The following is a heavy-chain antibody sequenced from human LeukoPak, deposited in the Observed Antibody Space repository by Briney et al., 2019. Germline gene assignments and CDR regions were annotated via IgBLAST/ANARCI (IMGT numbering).Heavy chain of an antibody. CDR2: ISAYNGNT. CDR1: GYTFTSYG. V-gene: IGHV1-18*01. Sequence: ASVKVSCKASGYTFTSYGISWVRQAPGQGLEWMGWISAYNGNTNYAQKLQGRVTMTTDTSTSTAYMELRSLRSDDTAVYYCAGGGVDVLRYFDWLQNYFDYWGQGTLVTVSS. CDR3: AGGGVDVLRYFDWLQNYFDY. J-gene: IGHJ4*02. D-gene: IGHD3-9*01.